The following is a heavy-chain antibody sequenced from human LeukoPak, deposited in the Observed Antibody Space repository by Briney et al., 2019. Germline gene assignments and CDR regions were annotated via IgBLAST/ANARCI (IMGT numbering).Heavy chain of an antibody. CDR1: GFTFSDYY. CDR3: VRDPRGSYPFDY. Sequence: GGSLRLSCAASGFTFSDYYMGWIRQAPGKGLEWVSYISSSGDAIYSADSVKGRFTISRDNAKDSLYLQMDSLRAEGTAVYYCVRDPRGSYPFDYWGQGSLVTVSS. V-gene: IGHV3-11*01. J-gene: IGHJ4*02. D-gene: IGHD1-26*01. CDR2: ISSSGDAI.